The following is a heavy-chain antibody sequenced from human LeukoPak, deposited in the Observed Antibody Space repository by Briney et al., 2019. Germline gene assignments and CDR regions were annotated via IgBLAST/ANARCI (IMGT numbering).Heavy chain of an antibody. J-gene: IGHJ6*02. Sequence: EWMGIXXPSGGSTSYAQKFQGRVTMTRDTSTSTVYMELSSLRSEDTAVYYCARDPALSSTTDYYYHGMDVWGQGTTVTVSS. V-gene: IGHV1-46*01. CDR2: XXPSGGST. D-gene: IGHD2-2*01. CDR3: ARDPALSSTTDYYYHGMDV.